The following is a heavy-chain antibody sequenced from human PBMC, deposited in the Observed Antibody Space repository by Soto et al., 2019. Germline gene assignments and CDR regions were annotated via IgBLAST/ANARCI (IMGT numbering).Heavy chain of an antibody. V-gene: IGHV1-69*02. CDR1: GGTFSIYP. CDR3: ARGVKYCSGGSCYFPLDFDY. D-gene: IGHD2-15*01. Sequence: QVQLVQSGAEVRKPGSSVKVSCKASGGTFSIYPISWVRQAPGQGLEWMGRIIPIVGVTNYAQKFQGRVTITADRSTSTAYLELSSLRSEDTAIYYCARGVKYCSGGSCYFPLDFDYRDQGTLVTVSS. J-gene: IGHJ4*02. CDR2: IIPIVGVT.